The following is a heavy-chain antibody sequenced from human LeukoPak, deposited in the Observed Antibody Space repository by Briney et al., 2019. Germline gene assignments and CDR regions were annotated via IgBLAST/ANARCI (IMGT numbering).Heavy chain of an antibody. Sequence: PSQTLSLTCAVSGGSISSGGYSWSWIRQPPGKGLEWIGYIYHSGSTYYNLSLKSRVTISVDRSKNQFSLKLSSVTAADTAVYYCARGGKEMATTFDYWGQGTLVTVSS. CDR3: ARGGKEMATTFDY. CDR1: GGSISSGGYS. J-gene: IGHJ4*02. V-gene: IGHV4-30-2*01. CDR2: IYHSGST. D-gene: IGHD5-24*01.